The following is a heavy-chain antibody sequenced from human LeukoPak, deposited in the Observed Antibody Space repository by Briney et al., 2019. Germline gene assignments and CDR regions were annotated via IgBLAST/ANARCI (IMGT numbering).Heavy chain of an antibody. D-gene: IGHD6-13*01. CDR3: ARGGSSSSPFFDY. V-gene: IGHV1-46*01. CDR1: GYTFTNYF. CDR2: INPSGGST. Sequence: ASVKVSCKASGYTFTNYFMHWVRQAPGQGRVWMGIINPSGGSTSYAQKFQGRVTMTRDTSTSTVYMELSSLRSKDTAVYYCARGGSSSSPFFDYWGQGTLVTVSS. J-gene: IGHJ4*02.